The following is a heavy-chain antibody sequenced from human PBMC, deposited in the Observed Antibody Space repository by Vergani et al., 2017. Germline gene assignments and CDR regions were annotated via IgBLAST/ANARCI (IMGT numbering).Heavy chain of an antibody. Sequence: QVQLVESGGGVVQPGRSLRLSCAASGFTFSSYGMHWVRQAPGKGLEWVAVISYDGSNKYYADSVKGRFTISGDNSKNTLYLQMNSLRAEDTAVYYCAKGARGYDILTGYIFWGQGTLVTVSS. V-gene: IGHV3-30*18. CDR1: GFTFSSYG. CDR3: AKGARGYDILTGYIF. J-gene: IGHJ4*02. CDR2: ISYDGSNK. D-gene: IGHD3-9*01.